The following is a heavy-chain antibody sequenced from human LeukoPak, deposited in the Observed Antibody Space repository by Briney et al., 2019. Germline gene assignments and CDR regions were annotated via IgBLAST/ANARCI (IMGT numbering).Heavy chain of an antibody. CDR3: AREGGTAMVHFDY. D-gene: IGHD5-18*01. CDR1: GFTFSSYG. V-gene: IGHV3-7*01. J-gene: IGHJ4*02. CDR2: IKKDGSEN. Sequence: GGSLRLSCAASGFTFSSYGMHWVRQAPGKGLEWVANIKKDGSENYYVDSVKGRFTISRDNSKNTLYLQMGSLRAEDMAVYYCAREGGTAMVHFDYWGQGTLVTVSS.